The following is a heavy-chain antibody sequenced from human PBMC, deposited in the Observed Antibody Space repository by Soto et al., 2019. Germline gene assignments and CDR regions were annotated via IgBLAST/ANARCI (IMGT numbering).Heavy chain of an antibody. CDR3: ARGTMATIHYYYGMDV. V-gene: IGHV3-53*01. Sequence: PGGSLRLSCAASGFTFSSCDMHWVRQATGKGLEWVSVIYSGGSTYYADSVKGRFTISRDNSKNTLYLQMNSLRAEDTAVYYCARGTMATIHYYYGMDVWGQGTTVTVSS. J-gene: IGHJ6*02. D-gene: IGHD5-12*01. CDR1: GFTFSSCD. CDR2: IYSGGST.